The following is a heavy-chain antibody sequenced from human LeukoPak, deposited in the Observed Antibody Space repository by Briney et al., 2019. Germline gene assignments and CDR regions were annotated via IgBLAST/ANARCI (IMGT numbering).Heavy chain of an antibody. CDR2: ISSSSSTI. V-gene: IGHV3-48*04. D-gene: IGHD2-15*01. CDR1: GFTFSSYS. Sequence: GGSLRLSCAASGFTFSSYSMNWVRQAPGKGLEWVSYISSSSSTIYYADSVKGRFTISRDNAKNSLYLQMNSLRAEDTAVYYCARELVVVAAIDYYYGMDVWGQGTTVTVSS. CDR3: ARELVVVAAIDYYYGMDV. J-gene: IGHJ6*02.